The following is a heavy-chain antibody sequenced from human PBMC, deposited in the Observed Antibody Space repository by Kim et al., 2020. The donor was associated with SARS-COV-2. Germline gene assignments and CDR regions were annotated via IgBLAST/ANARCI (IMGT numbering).Heavy chain of an antibody. CDR2: IYPGDSDT. Sequence: GESLKISCKGSGYSFTTYWIGWVRQMPGKGLEWMGVIYPGDSDTRYSPSFQGQVTISADKSINTAYLEWSSLKASDTAMYYCGRAYDSSGYYGLFENWGQ. V-gene: IGHV5-51*01. J-gene: IGHJ4*02. CDR3: GRAYDSSGYYGLFEN. D-gene: IGHD3-22*01. CDR1: GYSFTTYW.